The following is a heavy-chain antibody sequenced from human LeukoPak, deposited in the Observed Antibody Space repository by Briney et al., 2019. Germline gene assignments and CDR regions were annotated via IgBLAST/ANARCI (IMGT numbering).Heavy chain of an antibody. CDR3: ARDWGFDYGDYVHYYYMDV. Sequence: PSQTLSLTCAVSGGSISSGSYYWSLIRQPAWKGLEWIGRIYTSGSTNYNPSLKSRVSISVDTSKNQSSLKLSSVTADDTAVYYCARDWGFDYGDYVHYYYMDVWRKGPTVTVSS. CDR2: IYTSGST. D-gene: IGHD4-17*01. CDR1: GGSISSGSYY. J-gene: IGHJ6*03. V-gene: IGHV4-61*02.